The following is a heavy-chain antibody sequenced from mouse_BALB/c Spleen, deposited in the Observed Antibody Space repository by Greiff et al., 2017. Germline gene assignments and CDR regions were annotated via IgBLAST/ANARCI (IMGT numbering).Heavy chain of an antibody. D-gene: IGHD2-14*01. J-gene: IGHJ4*01. CDR1: GYTFTSYW. CDR3: TRKNYRYDVGAMDY. CDR2: IYPGNSDT. V-gene: IGHV1-5*01. Sequence: VQLKQSGTVLARPGASVKMSCKASGYTFTSYWMHWVKQRPGQGLEWIGAIYPGNSDTSYNQKFKGKAKLTAVTSTSTAYMELSSLTNEDSAVYYCTRKNYRYDVGAMDYWGQGTSVTVSS.